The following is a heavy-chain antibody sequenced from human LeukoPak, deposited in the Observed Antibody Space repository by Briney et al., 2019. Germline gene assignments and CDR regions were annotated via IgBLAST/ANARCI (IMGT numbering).Heavy chain of an antibody. D-gene: IGHD2-2*01. Sequence: RGSLLLSCAASGVTFSSYAMSCVRQAPGKRLEWVSAISGSGGSTYYADSVKGRFTISRDNSKNTLYLQMNSLRAEDTAVYYCAKDNAYQLPLTWFDPWGQGTLVTVSS. CDR1: GVTFSSYA. V-gene: IGHV3-23*01. CDR3: AKDNAYQLPLTWFDP. CDR2: ISGSGGST. J-gene: IGHJ5*02.